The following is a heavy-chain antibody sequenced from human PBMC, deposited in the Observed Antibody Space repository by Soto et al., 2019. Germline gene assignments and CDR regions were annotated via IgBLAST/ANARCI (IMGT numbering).Heavy chain of an antibody. CDR1: GFTISSYW. CDR2: IKQDGSEK. CDR3: ARVNCSSTSCYAWYFDY. V-gene: IGHV3-7*05. D-gene: IGHD2-2*01. Sequence: GGSLRLSCAASGFTISSYWMSWVRQAPGKGLEWVANIKQDGSEKYYVDSVKGRFTISRDNAKNSLYLQMNSLRAEDTAVYYCARVNCSSTSCYAWYFDYWGQGTLVTVSS. J-gene: IGHJ4*02.